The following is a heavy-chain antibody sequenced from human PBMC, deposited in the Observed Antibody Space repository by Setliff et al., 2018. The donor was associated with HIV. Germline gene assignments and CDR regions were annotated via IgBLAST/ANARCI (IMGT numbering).Heavy chain of an antibody. CDR3: ARGQGCGGGCHYAFEM. Sequence: SETLSLTCAVYGGSFSGYYWSWIRQPPGKGLEWIGETNHSGSTNYNPSLKSRVTISVDMSKNQFSLNLNSVTAADTAVYYCARGQGCGGGCHYAFEMWGQGTMVTVSS. J-gene: IGHJ3*02. CDR1: GGSFSGYY. CDR2: TNHSGST. D-gene: IGHD2-21*02. V-gene: IGHV4-34*01.